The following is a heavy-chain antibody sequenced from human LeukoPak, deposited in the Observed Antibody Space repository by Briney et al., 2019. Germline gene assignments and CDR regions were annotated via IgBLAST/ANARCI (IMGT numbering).Heavy chain of an antibody. CDR3: ARASGFSYYFDY. V-gene: IGHV3-30-3*01. Sequence: GRSLRLSCAASGFTFSSYAMHWVRQAPGKGLEWVAVISYDGSNKYYADSVKGRFTISGDNSKNTLYLQMNSLRAEDTAVYYCARASGFSYYFDYWGQGTLVTVSS. D-gene: IGHD3-22*01. CDR1: GFTFSSYA. CDR2: ISYDGSNK. J-gene: IGHJ4*02.